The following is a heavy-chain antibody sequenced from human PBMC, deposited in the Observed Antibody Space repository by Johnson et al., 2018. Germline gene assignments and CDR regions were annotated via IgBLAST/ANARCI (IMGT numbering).Heavy chain of an antibody. D-gene: IGHD5-18*01. V-gene: IGHV3-66*02. J-gene: IGHJ6*03. CDR2: IYSGGST. CDR1: GFTVSSNY. CDR3: ARDRRNSYGYYYYYYMDV. Sequence: VQLVQSGGGLVQPGGSLRLSCAASGFTVSSNYMSWVRQAPGKGLEWVSVIYSGGSTYYADSVKGRFTISRDNSKNTLYLQMNSRRAEDTAVYYCARDRRNSYGYYYYYYMDVWGKGTTVTVSS.